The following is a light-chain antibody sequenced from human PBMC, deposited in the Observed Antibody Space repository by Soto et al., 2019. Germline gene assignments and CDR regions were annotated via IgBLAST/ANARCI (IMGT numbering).Light chain of an antibody. CDR1: QSISSY. CDR2: GAS. CDR3: QQSYSRVT. J-gene: IGKJ1*01. V-gene: IGKV1-39*01. Sequence: IQMTQSPPTLSASVGDRVTITCRASQSISSYVSWYQQKPGKAPRLLIYGASSLESGVPSRFSGSRSGTDFTLTISSLQPEDFATYYCQQSYSRVTFGQGTKVDI.